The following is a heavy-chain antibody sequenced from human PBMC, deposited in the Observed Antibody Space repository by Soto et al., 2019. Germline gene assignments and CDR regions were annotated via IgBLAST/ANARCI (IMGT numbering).Heavy chain of an antibody. CDR3: ARSWLWTDNPDA. CDR1: SYTFIERG. Sequence: QVQLVQSGAEVKKPGASVKVSCTASSYTFIERGISWVRQAPGQGLEWMGWISPINGNTNYAQRLQGRVSLTTDTSTNTAYMELRSLRSDDTAVYYCARSWLWTDNPDAWGQGTLVTVSS. J-gene: IGHJ1*01. D-gene: IGHD5-18*01. CDR2: ISPINGNT. V-gene: IGHV1-18*01.